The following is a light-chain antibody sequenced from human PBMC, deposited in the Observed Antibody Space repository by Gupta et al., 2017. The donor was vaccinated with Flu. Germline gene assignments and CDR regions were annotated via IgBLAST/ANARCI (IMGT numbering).Light chain of an antibody. J-gene: IGLJ3*02. Sequence: GETARSTCSGDTLARKSAHWYQQKSGQDPELLMYEDSKRPSGIPQRFSGSTSGTRATLTITGAQVEDEGDYYCYSADSTGNRWVCGGGTKLTVL. CDR2: EDS. CDR1: TLARKS. V-gene: IGLV3-10*01. CDR3: YSADSTGNRWV.